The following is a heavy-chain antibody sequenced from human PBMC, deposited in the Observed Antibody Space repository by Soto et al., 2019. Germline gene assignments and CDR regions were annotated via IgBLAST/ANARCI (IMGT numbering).Heavy chain of an antibody. CDR2: IWYDGSNK. CDR3: ARVPIGSGAFDY. V-gene: IGHV3-33*01. CDR1: GFTFSSYG. J-gene: IGHJ4*02. Sequence: GGSLRLSCAASGFTFSSYGMHWVRQAPGKGLEWVAVIWYDGSNKYYADSVKGRFTISRDNSKNTLYLQMNSLRAEDTAVYYCARVPIGSGAFDYWGQGTLVTVSS. D-gene: IGHD3-10*01.